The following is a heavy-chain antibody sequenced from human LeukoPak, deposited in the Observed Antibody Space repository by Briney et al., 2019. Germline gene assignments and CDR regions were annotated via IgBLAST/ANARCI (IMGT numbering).Heavy chain of an antibody. Sequence: PGGSLRLSCAAPGFSFSSYGMHWVRQAPGKGLEWVAVVWFDGSNKYYADSVKGRFTISRDNSKNTLYLQMDSLRAEDTAVYYCARELPPVMKYYFDYWSQGTLVTVPS. CDR3: ARELPPVMKYYFDY. V-gene: IGHV3-33*01. CDR2: VWFDGSNK. CDR1: GFSFSSYG. J-gene: IGHJ4*02. D-gene: IGHD4-11*01.